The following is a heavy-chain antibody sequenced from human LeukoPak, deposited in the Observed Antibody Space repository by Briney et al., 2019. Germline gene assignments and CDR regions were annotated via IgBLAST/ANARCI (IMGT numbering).Heavy chain of an antibody. J-gene: IGHJ4*02. CDR2: IYYSGST. Sequence: PSETLSLTCTVSGGSISSGSYYWGWIRQPPGKGLEWIGSIYYSGSTYYNPSLKSRVTISVDTSKNQFSLKLSSVTAADTAVYYCARPSGSYYPFDYWGQGTLVTVSS. D-gene: IGHD3-10*01. V-gene: IGHV4-39*01. CDR3: ARPSGSYYPFDY. CDR1: GGSISSGSYY.